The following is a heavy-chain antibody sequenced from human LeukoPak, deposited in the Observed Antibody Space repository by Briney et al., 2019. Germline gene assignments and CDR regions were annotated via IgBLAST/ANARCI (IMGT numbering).Heavy chain of an antibody. CDR1: GGSISTYY. CDR3: ARHDAGIAARPFDN. CDR2: IHASGPT. Sequence: SEALSLTCTVSGGSISTYYWSWIRRPPGKGLEWIAYIHASGPTNYNPSLKSRTTISVDTSKSQFPLKLSSVTAADTAVYYCARHDAGIAARPFDNWGQGTLVTVSS. J-gene: IGHJ4*02. V-gene: IGHV4-4*09. D-gene: IGHD6-6*01.